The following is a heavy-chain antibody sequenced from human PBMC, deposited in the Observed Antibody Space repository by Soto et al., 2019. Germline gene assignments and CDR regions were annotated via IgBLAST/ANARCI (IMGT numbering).Heavy chain of an antibody. CDR2: INHSGST. V-gene: IGHV4-34*01. CDR1: GGSFSDYS. D-gene: IGHD6-19*01. J-gene: IGHJ4*02. CDR3: ARDTGWGLGY. Sequence: SETLSLTCAVYGGSFSDYSWTWIRQPPGKGLEWIGEINHSGSTYYNPSLKSRVTISVDTSKNQFSLNLTSVTAADTAMYYCARDTGWGLGYWGQGTLVTVSS.